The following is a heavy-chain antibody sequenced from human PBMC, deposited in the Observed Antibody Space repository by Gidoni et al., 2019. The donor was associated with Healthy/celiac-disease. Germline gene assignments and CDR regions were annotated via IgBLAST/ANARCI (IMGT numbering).Heavy chain of an antibody. V-gene: IGHV3-23*04. D-gene: IGHD2-8*01. CDR2: ISGSGGST. CDR3: ASTYCTNGVCLYGMDV. CDR1: GFTFSSYA. J-gene: IGHJ6*02. Sequence: EVQLVESGGGLVQPGGSLRLSCAASGFTFSSYAMSWVRQAPGKGLEWVSAISGSGGSTYYADSVKGRFTISRDNSKNTLYLQMNSLRAEDTAVYYCASTYCTNGVCLYGMDVWGQGTTVTVSS.